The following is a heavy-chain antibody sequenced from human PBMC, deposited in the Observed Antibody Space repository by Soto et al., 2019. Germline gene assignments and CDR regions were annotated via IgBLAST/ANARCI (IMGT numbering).Heavy chain of an antibody. J-gene: IGHJ6*02. CDR3: AREQLWFEYYYGMDV. V-gene: IGHV1-69*05. CDR2: IIPIIGNA. CDR1: GGTFSSYA. Sequence: GASAKFSCKASGGTFSSYAISWVRQAPGQGLEWMGWIIPIIGNASYAQKFQGRVTMTRDASISTAYMELSSLRSEDTAVYYCAREQLWFEYYYGMDVWGQGTTVTVSS. D-gene: IGHD5-18*01.